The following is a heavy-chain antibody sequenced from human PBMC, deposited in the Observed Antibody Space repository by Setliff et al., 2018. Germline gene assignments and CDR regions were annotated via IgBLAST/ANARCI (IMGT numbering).Heavy chain of an antibody. CDR2: IFSNDQK. Sequence: SGPTPVNPTETLTLTCTVSGFSLSNVGMGVTWIRQPPGKALEWLAHIFSNDQKSYNSSLKSRVTISKDTSKSQVVLTMTNMDPVDTATYFCARDHSGWYGGAFDIWGPGTMVTVSS. CDR1: GFSLSNVGMG. J-gene: IGHJ3*02. D-gene: IGHD6-19*01. CDR3: ARDHSGWYGGAFDI. V-gene: IGHV2-26*01.